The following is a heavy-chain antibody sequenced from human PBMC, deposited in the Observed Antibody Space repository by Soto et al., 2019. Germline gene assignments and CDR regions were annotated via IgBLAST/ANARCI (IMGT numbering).Heavy chain of an antibody. CDR2: ISYDGRNK. V-gene: IGHV3-30*04. CDR3: VTLYSVTGVAAAGNLDS. D-gene: IGHD6-13*01. J-gene: IGHJ5*01. CDR1: GFTFSSYA. Sequence: QVLLVESGGGVVQPGRSLRLSCAASGFTFSSYAMHWVRQAPGMGLEWVAVISYDGRNKYYEDSVKGRVTISSDNSXSXXYLPLDRMRAEATAVYAGVTLYSVTGVAAAGNLDSCCQGSLGTVCS.